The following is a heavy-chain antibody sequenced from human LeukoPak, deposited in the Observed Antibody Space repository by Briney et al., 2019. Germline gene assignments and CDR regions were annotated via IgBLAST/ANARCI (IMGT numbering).Heavy chain of an antibody. Sequence: GGSLRLSCAASGFTFSSYETNWVRQAPGKGLEWVSYISSSGSTIYYADSVKGRFTISRDNAKNSLYLQMNSLRAEDTAVYYCASNTAMDSYYYYMDVWGKGTTVTVSS. CDR3: ASNTAMDSYYYYMDV. D-gene: IGHD5-18*01. J-gene: IGHJ6*03. CDR1: GFTFSSYE. V-gene: IGHV3-48*03. CDR2: ISSSGSTI.